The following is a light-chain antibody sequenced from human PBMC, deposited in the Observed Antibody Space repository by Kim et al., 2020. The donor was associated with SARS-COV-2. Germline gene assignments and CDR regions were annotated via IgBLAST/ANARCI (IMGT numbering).Light chain of an antibody. CDR1: SLRSYY. CDR3: NSRDSSGNPLEV. V-gene: IGLV3-19*01. J-gene: IGLJ3*02. Sequence: SSELTQDPAVSVALGQTVRITCQGDSLRSYYASWYQQKPGQAPVLVIYGKNNRPSGIPDRFSGSSSGNTASLTIPGAQAEDEADYYCNSRDSSGNPLEVF. CDR2: GKN.